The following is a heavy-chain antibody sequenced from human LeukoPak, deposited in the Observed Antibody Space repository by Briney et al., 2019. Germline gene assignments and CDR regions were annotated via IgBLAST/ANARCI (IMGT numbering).Heavy chain of an antibody. V-gene: IGHV3-23*01. CDR3: AKHYCSSTSCYSVY. CDR2: ISGSGGST. J-gene: IGHJ4*02. Sequence: GGSLRLSCAASGFTFSSYAMSWVRQAPGKGLEWVSAISGSGGSTYYADSVKGRFTISRDNSKNTLYLQMNSLGAEDTAVYYCAKHYCSSTSCYSVYWGQGTLVTVSS. CDR1: GFTFSSYA. D-gene: IGHD2-2*02.